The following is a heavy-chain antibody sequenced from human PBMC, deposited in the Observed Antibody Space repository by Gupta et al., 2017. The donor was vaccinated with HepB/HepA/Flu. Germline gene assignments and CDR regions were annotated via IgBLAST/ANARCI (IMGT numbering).Heavy chain of an antibody. CDR1: GGSISSRSYY. D-gene: IGHD2-15*01. CDR2: IYYSGST. CDR3: ASLLVGNEGGPPGGY. J-gene: IGHJ4*02. Sequence: QLQLQESGPGLVKPSETLSLTCTVSGGSISSRSYYWGWFRQPPGKGLEWIGSIYYSGSTYYNPSLKSRVTISVDTSKNQFSLKLSSVTAADTAVYYCASLLVGNEGGPPGGYWGQGTLVTVSS. V-gene: IGHV4-39*01.